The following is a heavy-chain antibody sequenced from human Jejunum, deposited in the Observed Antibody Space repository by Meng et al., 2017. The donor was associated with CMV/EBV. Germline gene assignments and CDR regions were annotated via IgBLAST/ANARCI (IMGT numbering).Heavy chain of an antibody. Sequence: YGMSWGRQARGRGLEWVAGFSGSGYSIFYANSVEGRFSISRDNSMNALYLQMNSLRAEDTAMYYCAKDGSRSSSWQWFDSWGQGTLVTVSS. CDR2: FSGSGYSI. J-gene: IGHJ5*01. V-gene: IGHV3-23*01. D-gene: IGHD6-13*01. CDR3: AKDGSRSSSWQWFDS. CDR1: YG.